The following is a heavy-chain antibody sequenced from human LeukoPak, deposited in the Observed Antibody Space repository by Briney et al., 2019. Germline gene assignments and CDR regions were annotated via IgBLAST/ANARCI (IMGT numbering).Heavy chain of an antibody. CDR2: ISAYNGNT. CDR1: GYTFTSYD. V-gene: IGHV1-18*01. D-gene: IGHD3-10*01. CDR3: ARAEGILWFGESGY. Sequence: ASVKVSCKASGYTFTSYDINWVRQATGQGLEWMGWISAYNGNTNYAQKLQGRVTMTTDTSTSTAYMELRSLRSDDTAVYYCARAEGILWFGESGYWGQGTLVTVSS. J-gene: IGHJ4*02.